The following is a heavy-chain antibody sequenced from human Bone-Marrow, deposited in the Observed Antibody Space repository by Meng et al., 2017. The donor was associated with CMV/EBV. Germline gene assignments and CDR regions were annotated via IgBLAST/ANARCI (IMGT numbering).Heavy chain of an antibody. CDR1: FTVSSNY. CDR2: IYSGGST. D-gene: IGHD3-16*02. V-gene: IGHV3-66*02. Sequence: FTVSSNYVGWVRQAPGKGLEWVSVIYSGGSTYYADSVKGRFTISRDNSKNTLYLQMNSLRAEDTAVYYCARAPRGITFGGVIGHFDYWGQGTLVTVSS. CDR3: ARAPRGITFGGVIGHFDY. J-gene: IGHJ4*02.